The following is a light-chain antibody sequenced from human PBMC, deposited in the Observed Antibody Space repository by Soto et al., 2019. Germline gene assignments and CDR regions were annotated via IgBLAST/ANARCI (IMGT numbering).Light chain of an antibody. J-gene: IGKJ2*01. V-gene: IGKV3-11*01. CDR2: DAS. Sequence: IGLTQSPTTLSLSPGERATLSCRASQSVSSYLAWYQQKPGQAPRLLIYDASNRATGIPARFSGSGSGTDFTLTISSLEPEDVAVYYCQQRSNWPTYTFGQGTKLEIK. CDR3: QQRSNWPTYT. CDR1: QSVSSY.